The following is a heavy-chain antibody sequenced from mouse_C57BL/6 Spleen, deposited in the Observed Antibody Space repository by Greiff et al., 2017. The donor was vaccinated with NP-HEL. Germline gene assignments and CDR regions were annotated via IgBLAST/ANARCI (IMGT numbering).Heavy chain of an antibody. J-gene: IGHJ3*01. D-gene: IGHD2-4*01. Sequence: VKLMESGPELVKPGASVKISCKASGYAFSSSWMNWVKQRPGKGLEWIGRIYPGDGDTNYNGKFKGKATLTADKSSSTAYMQLSSLTSEDSAVYFCARFDYDEAYWGQGTLVTVSA. CDR3: ARFDYDEAY. CDR1: GYAFSSSW. CDR2: IYPGDGDT. V-gene: IGHV1-82*01.